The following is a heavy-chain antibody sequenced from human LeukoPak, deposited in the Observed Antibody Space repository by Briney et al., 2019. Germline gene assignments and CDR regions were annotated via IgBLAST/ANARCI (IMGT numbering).Heavy chain of an antibody. D-gene: IGHD3-10*01. CDR3: AKGVYGSGSYSDYFDY. V-gene: IGHV3-66*02. J-gene: IGHJ4*02. Sequence: PGGSLRLSCAASGFTVSSNYMSWVRQAPGKGLEWVSVIYSGGSTYYADSVKGRFTISRDNSKNTLYLQMNSLRAEDTAVYYCAKGVYGSGSYSDYFDYWGQGTLVTVSS. CDR1: GFTVSSNY. CDR2: IYSGGST.